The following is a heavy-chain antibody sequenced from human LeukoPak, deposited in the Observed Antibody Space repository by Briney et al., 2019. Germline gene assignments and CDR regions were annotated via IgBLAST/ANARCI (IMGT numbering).Heavy chain of an antibody. CDR2: ISGSGDST. J-gene: IGHJ6*02. V-gene: IGHV3-23*01. CDR1: GFTFSNYA. CDR3: ARATSYSNYGMDV. D-gene: IGHD4-11*01. Sequence: GGSLRLSCAASGFTFSNYAMSWVRQAPGKGLEWVSAISGSGDSTYYADSVKGRFTISRDNSKNTLYLQMNSLRAEDTAVHYCARATSYSNYGMDVWGQGTTVTVSS.